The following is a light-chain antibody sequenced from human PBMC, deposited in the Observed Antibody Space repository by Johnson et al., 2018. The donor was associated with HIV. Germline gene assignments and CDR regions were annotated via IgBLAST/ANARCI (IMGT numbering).Light chain of an antibody. CDR3: GTWDTSLSASYV. CDR2: ENH. Sequence: QSVLTQPPSLSAAPGQRVTIYCSGSSSNIGNNYVSWYQQLPGTAPRLLVYENHRRPSGIPDRFSGSKSGTSATLDITGLQTGDEADYYCGTWDTSLSASYVFGTGTKVTVL. CDR1: SSNIGNNY. V-gene: IGLV1-51*02. J-gene: IGLJ1*01.